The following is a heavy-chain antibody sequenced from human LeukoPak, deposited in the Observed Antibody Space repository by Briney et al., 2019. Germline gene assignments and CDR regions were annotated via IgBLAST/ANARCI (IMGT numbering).Heavy chain of an antibody. CDR2: ISYDGSNK. Sequence: QSGGSLRLSCAASGFTFSSYAMHWVRQAPGKGLEWVAVISYDGSNKYYADSVKGRFTISRDNSKNTLYLQMNSLRAEDTAVYYCARVDVSGWYGYYFDYWGQGTLVTVSS. J-gene: IGHJ4*02. V-gene: IGHV3-30-3*01. CDR3: ARVDVSGWYGYYFDY. CDR1: GFTFSSYA. D-gene: IGHD6-19*01.